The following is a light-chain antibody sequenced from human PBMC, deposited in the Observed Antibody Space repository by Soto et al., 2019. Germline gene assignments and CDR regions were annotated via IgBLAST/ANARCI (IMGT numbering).Light chain of an antibody. CDR3: QQYDSSPRT. CDR1: QSVSSRS. J-gene: IGKJ1*01. V-gene: IGKV3-20*01. Sequence: EIVLTQSPGTLSLSPGERATLSCRASQSVSSRSLAWYQQKPGQAPRLLISGASSRAADIPDRFSGSGSGKDFTLTINRLEHEDFAVYYCQQYDSSPRTFGQGTKLEIK. CDR2: GAS.